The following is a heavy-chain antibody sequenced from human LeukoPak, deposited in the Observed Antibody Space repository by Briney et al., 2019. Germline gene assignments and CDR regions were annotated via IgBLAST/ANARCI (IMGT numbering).Heavy chain of an antibody. V-gene: IGHV1-2*02. J-gene: IGHJ4*02. Sequence: ASVKVSCKASGYPFSDYSMHWIRQARGQGLEWMGWTNPNTGDTNYPQKFQGRVTMTTDTSISTAYMDLSRLSSDDTAVYYCATLVRGSNSYYPYWGQGTLVTVSS. CDR3: ATLVRGSNSYYPY. CDR2: TNPNTGDT. D-gene: IGHD3-10*01. CDR1: GYPFSDYS.